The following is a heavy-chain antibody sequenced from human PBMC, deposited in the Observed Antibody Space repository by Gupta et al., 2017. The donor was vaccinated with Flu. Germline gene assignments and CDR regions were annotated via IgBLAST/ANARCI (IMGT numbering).Heavy chain of an antibody. CDR3: AREYSYSSGWYWDYYYYGMDV. CDR2: ISSSSSYI. Sequence: EVQLVESGGGLVKPGGSLRLSCAASGFTFSSYSMNWVRQAPGKGLEWVSSISSSSSYIYYADSVKGRVTIARDNAKNSLYLQMNSLRAEDTAVYYCAREYSYSSGWYWDYYYYGMDVWGQGTTVTVSS. J-gene: IGHJ6*02. V-gene: IGHV3-21*01. CDR1: GFTFSSYS. D-gene: IGHD6-19*01.